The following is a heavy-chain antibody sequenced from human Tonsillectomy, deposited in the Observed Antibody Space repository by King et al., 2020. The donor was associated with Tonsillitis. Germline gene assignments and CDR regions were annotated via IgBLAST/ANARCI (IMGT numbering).Heavy chain of an antibody. Sequence: VQLQQWGAGLLKPSETLSLTCAVYGGSFSGYYWSWIRQPPGKGLEWIGEINHNGSTNYNPSLKSRVTISVDTSKNQLSLKLSSVTAADTAVFYCARGRKWLSIDSWGQGTLVTVSS. CDR1: GGSFSGYY. V-gene: IGHV4-34*01. CDR3: ARGRKWLSIDS. CDR2: INHNGST. D-gene: IGHD3-22*01. J-gene: IGHJ4*02.